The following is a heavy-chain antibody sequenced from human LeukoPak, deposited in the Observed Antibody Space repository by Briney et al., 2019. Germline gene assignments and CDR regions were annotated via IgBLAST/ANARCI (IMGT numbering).Heavy chain of an antibody. CDR2: ISGSGGSI. D-gene: IGHD1-1*01. CDR3: AKDLEDSYYFDY. Sequence: GGSLRLSCAASGFTFSSYAMSWVRQAPGKALEWVSAISGSGGSIYYADSVKGRFTISRDNSKNTLYLQMNSLRAEDTAVYYCAKDLEDSYYFDYWGQGTLVTVSS. V-gene: IGHV3-23*01. J-gene: IGHJ4*02. CDR1: GFTFSSYA.